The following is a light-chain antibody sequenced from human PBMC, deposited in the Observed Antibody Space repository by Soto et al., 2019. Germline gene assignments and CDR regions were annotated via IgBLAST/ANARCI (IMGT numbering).Light chain of an antibody. CDR3: QQYDTWPRT. J-gene: IGKJ1*01. V-gene: IGKV3-15*01. CDR2: GAS. CDR1: QSVSTN. Sequence: EIVMTQSPASLSVPPGERSTLSFMASQSVSTNFAWYLQKPGQAPRLLIYGASTRATAVPARFTASGSGTEFTLSISSLQSDDFGVYYCQQYDTWPRTFGQGTKVDIK.